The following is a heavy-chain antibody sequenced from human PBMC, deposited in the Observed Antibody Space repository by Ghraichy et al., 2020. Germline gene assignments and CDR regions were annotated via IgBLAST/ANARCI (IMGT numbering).Heavy chain of an antibody. CDR1: GFTFSSYE. CDR3: SRAPLYCSSNSCYFDY. J-gene: IGHJ4*02. V-gene: IGHV3-48*03. D-gene: IGHD2-2*01. Sequence: SLNISCVASGFTFSSYEMSWVRQAPGKGLEWVSYIDSSARTKYYAESVKGRFIISRDNAKNSLYLQMNSLRAEDTAVYYCSRAPLYCSSNSCYFDYWGQGTLVTVSS. CDR2: IDSSARTK.